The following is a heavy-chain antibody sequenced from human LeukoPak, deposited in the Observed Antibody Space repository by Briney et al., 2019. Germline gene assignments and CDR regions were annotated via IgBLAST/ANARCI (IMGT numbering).Heavy chain of an antibody. CDR1: GGSISSSNW. V-gene: IGHV4-4*02. D-gene: IGHD4-23*01. Sequence: PSGTLSLTCAVSGGSISSSNWWNWVRQPPGKGLEWIGEIYHSGSTNYNPSLKTRVTISVDRSKNLFFLKLSSVTAADTAVYYCARGNGDYGGNSLYGMDVWGQGTTLTVSS. CDR2: IYHSGST. J-gene: IGHJ6*02. CDR3: ARGNGDYGGNSLYGMDV.